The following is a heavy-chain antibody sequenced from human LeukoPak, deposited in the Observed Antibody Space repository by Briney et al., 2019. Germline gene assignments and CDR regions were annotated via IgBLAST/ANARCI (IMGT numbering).Heavy chain of an antibody. CDR2: INYHSQPT. D-gene: IGHD2-8*01. CDR3: VTSWCRQQRDY. V-gene: IGHV3-48*01. CDR1: GFTFSTFH. J-gene: IGHJ4*02. Sequence: PGGSLRLSCTASGFTFSTFHMHWVRQAPGKGLEWVSYINYHSQPTYYADSVKGRFTISRDNAKSSLYLQLNDLRAEDTAVYYCVTSWCRQQRDYWGQGTLVTVSS.